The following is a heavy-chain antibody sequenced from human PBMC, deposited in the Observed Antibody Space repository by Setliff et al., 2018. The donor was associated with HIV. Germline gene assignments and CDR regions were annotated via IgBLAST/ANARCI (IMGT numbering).Heavy chain of an antibody. CDR2: ISGSGRRT. V-gene: IGHV3-23*01. J-gene: IGHJ6*02. CDR3: AKVPLFVVVPAALGGMDV. D-gene: IGHD2-2*01. Sequence: GGSLRFSCAASGFTFRNYNFNWVRQAPGKGLEWVSSISGSGRRTYYGDSVKGRFTISRDNSWDTVDLQMNTLRAEDTAVYYCAKVPLFVVVPAALGGMDVWGQGTTVTVSS. CDR1: GFTFRNYN.